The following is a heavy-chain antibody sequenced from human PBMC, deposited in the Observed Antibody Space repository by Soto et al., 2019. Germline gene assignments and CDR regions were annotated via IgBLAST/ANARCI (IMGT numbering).Heavy chain of an antibody. V-gene: IGHV4-39*02. CDR2: TYYSGTT. J-gene: IGHJ6*02. CDR1: GGSISSSSYY. CDR3: ARDNDCQLPCTIYYYYYGMDV. D-gene: IGHD2-2*01. Sequence: PSETPSLTPTVSGGSISSSSYYWGWIRQPPGKGLEWIGSTYYSGTTYYNPSLKSRVTISVDTSKNQFSLKLSSVTAADTAVYYCARDNDCQLPCTIYYYYYGMDVWGQGTTVTVS.